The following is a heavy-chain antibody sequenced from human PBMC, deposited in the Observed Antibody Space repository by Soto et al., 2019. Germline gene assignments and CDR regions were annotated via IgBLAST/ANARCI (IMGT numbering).Heavy chain of an antibody. CDR3: ARRLYYDSSGFEGGGMDV. CDR2: IYYSGSP. J-gene: IGHJ6*02. D-gene: IGHD3-22*01. V-gene: IGHV4-39*01. CDR1: GRSISSSSYY. Sequence: SDTLSPTSTVSGRSISSSSYYWGWIRQPPGKGLEWIGSIYYSGSPYYNPSLKSRVTISVDTSKNQFSLKLSSVTAADTAVYYCARRLYYDSSGFEGGGMDVWGQGTTVT.